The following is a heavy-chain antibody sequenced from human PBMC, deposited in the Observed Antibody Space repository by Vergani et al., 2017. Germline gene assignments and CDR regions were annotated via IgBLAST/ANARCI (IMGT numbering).Heavy chain of an antibody. CDR3: ARERVYNWNDGGRFDY. V-gene: IGHV4-30-4*08. Sequence: QVQLQESGPGLVKPSQTLSLTCTVSGGSISSGDYYWSWIRQPPGKGLEWIGYIYYSGSTYSNPSLKSRVTISVDTSKNQFSLKLSSLTAADTAVYYCARERVYNWNDGGRFDYWGQGTLVTVSS. D-gene: IGHD1-1*01. CDR1: GGSISSGDYY. J-gene: IGHJ4*02. CDR2: IYYSGST.